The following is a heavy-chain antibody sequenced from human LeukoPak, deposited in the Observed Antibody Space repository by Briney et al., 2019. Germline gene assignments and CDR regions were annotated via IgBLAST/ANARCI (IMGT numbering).Heavy chain of an antibody. CDR1: GFTFSSYS. CDR3: ASFVLGSDDY. J-gene: IGHJ4*02. Sequence: GGSLRLSCAASGFTFSSYSMNWVRQAPGKGLEWVANIKQDGSEKYYVDSVKGRFTISRDNAKNSLYLQMNSLRAEDTAVYYCASFVLGSDDYWGQGTLVTVSS. CDR2: IKQDGSEK. D-gene: IGHD3-10*01. V-gene: IGHV3-7*01.